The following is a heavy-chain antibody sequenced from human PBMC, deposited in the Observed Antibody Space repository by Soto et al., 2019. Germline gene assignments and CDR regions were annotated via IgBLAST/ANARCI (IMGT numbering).Heavy chain of an antibody. CDR2: IYSGGST. CDR3: ARAKPLYSSSYDY. D-gene: IGHD6-6*01. CDR1: GFTVSSNY. Sequence: EVQLVESGGGLVQPGGSLRLSCAASGFTVSSNYMSWVRQAPGKGLEWVSVIYSGGSTYYADSVKDRFTISRHNSKNTLYLQMNSLRAEDTAVYYCARAKPLYSSSYDYWGQGTLVTVSS. V-gene: IGHV3-53*04. J-gene: IGHJ4*02.